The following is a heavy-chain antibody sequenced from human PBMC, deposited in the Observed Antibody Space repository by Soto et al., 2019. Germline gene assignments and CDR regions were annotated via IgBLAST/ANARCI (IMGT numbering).Heavy chain of an antibody. CDR3: ARVMRYDILTGTLGAFDI. CDR2: IKQDGSEK. J-gene: IGHJ3*02. Sequence: GGSLRLSCAASGFTFSSYWMSWVRQAPGKGLEWVANIKQDGSEKYYVDPVKGRFTISSDNAKNSLYLQMNSLRAEDTAVYYCARVMRYDILTGTLGAFDIWGQGTMVTVSS. CDR1: GFTFSSYW. D-gene: IGHD3-9*01. V-gene: IGHV3-7*01.